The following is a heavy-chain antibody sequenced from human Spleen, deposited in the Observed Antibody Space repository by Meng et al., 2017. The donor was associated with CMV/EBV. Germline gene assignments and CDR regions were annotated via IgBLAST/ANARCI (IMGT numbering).Heavy chain of an antibody. J-gene: IGHJ5*02. CDR3: VKDAGYCSGTNCYPIDH. CDR2: IRHDGTYT. V-gene: IGHV3-30*02. CDR1: GFTFATYG. Sequence: GESLKISCAASGFTFATYGMHWVRQAPGKGPEWVAFIRHDGTYTYYADSVTGRFTISRDNSKNTLYLIMRSLRAEDTAVYYCVKDAGYCSGTNCYPIDHWGQGTLVTVSS. D-gene: IGHD2-2*01.